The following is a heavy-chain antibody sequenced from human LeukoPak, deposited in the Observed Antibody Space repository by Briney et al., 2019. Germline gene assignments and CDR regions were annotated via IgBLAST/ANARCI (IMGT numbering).Heavy chain of an antibody. V-gene: IGHV4-34*01. CDR3: AREISPADSSSAFDY. Sequence: KASETLSLTCAVYGGSFSGYYWSWIRQPPGKGLEWIGEINHSGSTNYNPSLKSRVTISVDTSKNQFSLKLSSVTAADTAVYYCAREISPADSSSAFDYWGQGTLVTVSS. CDR2: INHSGST. D-gene: IGHD6-6*01. CDR1: GGSFSGYY. J-gene: IGHJ4*02.